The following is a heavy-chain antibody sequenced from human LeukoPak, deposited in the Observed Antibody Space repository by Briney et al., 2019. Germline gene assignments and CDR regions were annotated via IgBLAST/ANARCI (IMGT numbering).Heavy chain of an antibody. Sequence: SETLSLTCTVSGYSISSGYYWGWIRQPPGKGLEWIGSIYHSGSTYYNPSLKSRVTISVDTSKNQFSLKLSSVTAADTAVYYCARGEYSSSWENNWFDPWGQGTLVTVSS. D-gene: IGHD6-13*01. CDR2: IYHSGST. CDR1: GYSISSGYY. J-gene: IGHJ5*02. CDR3: ARGEYSSSWENNWFDP. V-gene: IGHV4-38-2*02.